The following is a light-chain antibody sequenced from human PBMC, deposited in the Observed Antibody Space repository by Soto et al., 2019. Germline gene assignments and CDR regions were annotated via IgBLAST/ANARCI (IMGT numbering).Light chain of an antibody. CDR2: EVR. CDR1: MRDVGAYNL. CDR3: SAYTARSTLV. V-gene: IGLV2-14*01. Sequence: QSALTQPASVSGSAGQSITISCSGTMRDVGAYNLVSWYQQHPGTAPKLIIYEVRNRPSGISSRFSGSRSGNTASLTISGLQSEDEGDYYFSAYTARSTLVFGGGTKVTV. J-gene: IGLJ3*02.